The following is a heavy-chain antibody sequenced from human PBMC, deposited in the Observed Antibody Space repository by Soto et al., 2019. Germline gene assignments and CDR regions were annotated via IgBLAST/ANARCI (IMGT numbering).Heavy chain of an antibody. CDR3: AKGVLRKPLYYYGMDV. CDR2: ISGSGGST. CDR1: GFTFSSYA. V-gene: IGHV3-23*01. J-gene: IGHJ6*02. Sequence: PGGSLRLSCAASGFTFSSYAMSWVRQAPGKGLEWVSAISGSGGSTYYADSVKGRFTISRDNSKNTLYLQMNSLRAEDTAVYYCAKGVLRKPLYYYGMDVWGQGTTVTVSS.